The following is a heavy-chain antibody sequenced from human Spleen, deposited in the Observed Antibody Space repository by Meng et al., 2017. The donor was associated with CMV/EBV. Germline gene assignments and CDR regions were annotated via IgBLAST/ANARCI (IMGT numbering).Heavy chain of an antibody. V-gene: IGHV4-39*02. Sequence: LQEFSPGLVNASETLSLPWPFSGRYISSSSYSWGWLRQPPGKGLEWNGEINHSGSTNYNPSFKSRVTITIDTSKNQFSLNLSSVTAADTAVYYCARERGRDGTNTFDFWGQGTLVTVSS. D-gene: IGHD5-24*01. CDR1: GRYISSSSYS. CDR2: INHSGST. CDR3: ARERGRDGTNTFDF. J-gene: IGHJ4*02.